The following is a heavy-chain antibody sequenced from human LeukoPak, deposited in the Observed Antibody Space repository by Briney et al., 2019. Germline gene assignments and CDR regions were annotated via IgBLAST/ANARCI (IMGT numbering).Heavy chain of an antibody. CDR3: ARFSGSRHTIDY. Sequence: GGSLRLSCAASGFTFSSYWTTWVRQAPGKGLEWVANIKQDGSEKYYVDSVKGRFTISRDNAKNSLYLQMNSLRAEDTALYYCARFSGSRHTIDYWGQGTLVTVSS. D-gene: IGHD1-26*01. CDR1: GFTFSSYW. J-gene: IGHJ4*02. CDR2: IKQDGSEK. V-gene: IGHV3-7*01.